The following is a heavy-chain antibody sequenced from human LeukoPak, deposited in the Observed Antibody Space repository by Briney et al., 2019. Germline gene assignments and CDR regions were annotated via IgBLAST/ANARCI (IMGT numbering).Heavy chain of an antibody. CDR2: ISGSGDST. D-gene: IGHD3-3*01. CDR1: GFTFTSYA. J-gene: IGHJ5*02. CDR3: AKEASLDVWSGQQLLFDP. V-gene: IGHV3-23*01. Sequence: GGSLRLSCAASGFTFTSYAMSWVRQAPGKGLEWVSSISGSGDSTYYADSVKGRFTISRDNSENTVYLEMNSLRAEDTAVYYCAKEASLDVWSGQQLLFDPWGQGTLVTVSS.